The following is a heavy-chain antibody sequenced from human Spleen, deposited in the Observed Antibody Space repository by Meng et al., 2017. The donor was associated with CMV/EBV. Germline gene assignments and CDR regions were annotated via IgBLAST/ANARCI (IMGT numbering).Heavy chain of an antibody. V-gene: IGHV3-20*04. D-gene: IGHD3-10*01. J-gene: IGHJ4*02. Sequence: GESLKISCAASGFNFDEYGMSWVRQAPGKGLEWVSSIHWSGGSTDYADSVKGRFTISRDNSKNSLYLQMNGLRTEDSALYYCAKDEDYYGSGTPGVLDYWGQGTLVTVSS. CDR1: GFNFDEYG. CDR2: IHWSGGST. CDR3: AKDEDYYGSGTPGVLDY.